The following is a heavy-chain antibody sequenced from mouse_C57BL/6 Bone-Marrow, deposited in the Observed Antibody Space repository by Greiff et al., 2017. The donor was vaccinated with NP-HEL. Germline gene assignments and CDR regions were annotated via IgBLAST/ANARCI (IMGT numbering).Heavy chain of an antibody. D-gene: IGHD2-10*02. J-gene: IGHJ1*03. Sequence: EVKVEESGGGLVKPGGSLKLSCAASGFTFSSYAMSWVRQTPEKRLEWVATISDGGSYTYYPDHVKGRFTISRDNAKNNLYLPMSPLQSADPAMYYCARDRYGNYGDWYFDVWGTGTTVTVSS. CDR1: GFTFSSYA. CDR2: ISDGGSYT. V-gene: IGHV5-4*01. CDR3: ARDRYGNYGDWYFDV.